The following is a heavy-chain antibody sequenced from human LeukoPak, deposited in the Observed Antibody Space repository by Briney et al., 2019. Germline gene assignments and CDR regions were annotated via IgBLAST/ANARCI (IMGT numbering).Heavy chain of an antibody. CDR2: ISAYNGNT. J-gene: IGHJ5*02. CDR1: GHTFTSYG. CDR3: ARAGSAWIAARTNWFDP. V-gene: IGHV1-18*01. D-gene: IGHD6-6*01. Sequence: ASVKVSCKASGHTFTSYGISWVRQAPGQGLEWMGWISAYNGNTNYAQKLQGRVTMTTDTSTSTAYMELRSLRSDDTAVYYCARAGSAWIAARTNWFDPWGQGTLVTVSS.